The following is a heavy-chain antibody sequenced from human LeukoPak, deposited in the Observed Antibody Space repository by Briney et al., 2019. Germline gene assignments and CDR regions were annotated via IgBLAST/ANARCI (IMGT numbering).Heavy chain of an antibody. V-gene: IGHV3-49*04. Sequence: GGSLRLSCTASGFTFGDYAMSWVRQAPGKGLEWVGFIRSKAYGGTTEYAASVKGRFTISRDDTKSIAYLQMNSLKTEDTAVYYCTRDVAGYSYVYGYRGQGTLVTVSS. CDR3: TRDVAGYSYVYGY. D-gene: IGHD5-18*01. CDR2: IRSKAYGGTT. J-gene: IGHJ4*02. CDR1: GFTFGDYA.